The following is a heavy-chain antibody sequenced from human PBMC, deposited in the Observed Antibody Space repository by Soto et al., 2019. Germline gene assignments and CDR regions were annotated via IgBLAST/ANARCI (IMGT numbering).Heavy chain of an antibody. CDR2: ITGSGYST. V-gene: IGHV3-23*01. CDR1: GFTFSASA. D-gene: IGHD1-7*01. J-gene: IGHJ4*02. CDR3: AKGTNWNYHY. Sequence: GGSLRLSCVASGFTFSASAMNWVRQAPGKGREWVSSITGSGYSTYYADSVKGRFTISRDNSKRTLYLQMNSLRAEDTAIYYCAKGTNWNYHYWGQGTLVTVSS.